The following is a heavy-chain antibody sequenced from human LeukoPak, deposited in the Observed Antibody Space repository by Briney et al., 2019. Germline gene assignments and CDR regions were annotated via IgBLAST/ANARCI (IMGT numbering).Heavy chain of an antibody. CDR1: GGTFSSYA. J-gene: IGHJ4*02. V-gene: IGHV1-69*13. D-gene: IGHD6-6*01. CDR3: ATRGNRIAARQLVPSRFDY. CDR2: IIPIFGTA. Sequence: SVKVSCKASGGTFSSYAISWVRQDPGQGLEWMGGIIPIFGTANYAQKCQGRVTITADESTSTAYMELSSLRSEDTAVYYCATRGNRIAARQLVPSRFDYWGQGTLVTVSS.